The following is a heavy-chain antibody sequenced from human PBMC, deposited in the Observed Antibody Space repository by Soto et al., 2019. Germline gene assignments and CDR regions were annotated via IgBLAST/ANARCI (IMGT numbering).Heavy chain of an antibody. V-gene: IGHV1-3*01. CDR2: INAGNGNT. Sequence: ASVKVSCKASGYTFTNYGIHWVCQAPRQRLEWMGWINAGNGNTKYSQKFQGRVTITRDTSASTAYMELSSLRSEDTAVFYCARAGYSSGWYHWYFDFWGRGTLVTVSS. J-gene: IGHJ2*01. CDR1: GYTFTNYG. CDR3: ARAGYSSGWYHWYFDF. D-gene: IGHD6-19*01.